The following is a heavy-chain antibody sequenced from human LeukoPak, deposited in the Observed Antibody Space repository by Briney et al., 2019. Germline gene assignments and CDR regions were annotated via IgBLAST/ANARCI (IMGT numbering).Heavy chain of an antibody. J-gene: IGHJ4*02. CDR2: IYTSGST. CDR3: AISSGWYLLDY. Sequence: SETLSLTCTVPGGSISSYYWSWIRQPPGKGLEWIGYIYTSGSTNYTPSLKSRVTISVDTSKNQFSLKLSSVTAADTAVYYCAISSGWYLLDYWGQGTLVTVSS. D-gene: IGHD6-19*01. CDR1: GGSISSYY. V-gene: IGHV4-4*09.